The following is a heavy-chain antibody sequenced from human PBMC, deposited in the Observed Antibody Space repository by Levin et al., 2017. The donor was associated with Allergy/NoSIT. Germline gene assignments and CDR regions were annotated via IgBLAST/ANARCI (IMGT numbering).Heavy chain of an antibody. D-gene: IGHD1-26*01. Sequence: SGPTLVKPTQTLTLTCTFSGFSLSPSGVGVGWIRQPPGKPLEWLALIYWNDDKRYSPSLKSRLTITKDTSKNQVVLTMTNMEPVEKATYYGAHRGVGSGSYYRTEGGGGYCDYWGQGTLVTVSS. J-gene: IGHJ4*02. CDR3: AHRGVGSGSYYRTEGGGGYCDY. CDR1: GFSLSPSGVG. CDR2: IYWNDDK. V-gene: IGHV2-5*01.